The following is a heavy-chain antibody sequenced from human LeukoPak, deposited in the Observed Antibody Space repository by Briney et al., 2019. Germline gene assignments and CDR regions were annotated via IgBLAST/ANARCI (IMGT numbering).Heavy chain of an antibody. V-gene: IGHV4-34*01. J-gene: IGHJ2*01. CDR3: VRVLEGSSGQHWYFDL. D-gene: IGHD6-19*01. Sequence: SETLSLTCAVYGGSFSGYYWSWIRQPPGKGLEWIGEINHSGSTNYNPSLKSRVTISVDTSKNQFSLWLSSVTAADTAVYYFVRVLEGSSGQHWYFDLWGRGTLVTVSS. CDR2: INHSGST. CDR1: GGSFSGYY.